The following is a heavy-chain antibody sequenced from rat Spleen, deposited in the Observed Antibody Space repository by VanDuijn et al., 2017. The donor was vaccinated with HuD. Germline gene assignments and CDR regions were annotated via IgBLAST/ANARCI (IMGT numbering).Heavy chain of an antibody. CDR1: GFTFSDYY. V-gene: IGHV5-22*01. J-gene: IGHJ4*01. Sequence: EVQLVESGGGLVQPGRSLKLSCAASGFTFSDYYMAWVRQAPKKGLEWVASISYEGSSTYYGDSVKGRFTISRDNAKSTLYLQINSLRSEDTATYYCARPSTTSYVMDAWGQGASVTVSS. CDR3: ARPSTTSYVMDA. CDR2: ISYEGSST. D-gene: IGHD1-10*01.